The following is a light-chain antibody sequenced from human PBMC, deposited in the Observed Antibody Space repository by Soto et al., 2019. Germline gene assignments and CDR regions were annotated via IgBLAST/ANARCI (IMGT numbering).Light chain of an antibody. CDR1: QSVSNRY. CDR3: QQYSSLPHT. CDR2: GIS. Sequence: ESVLTQSPGTLSLSPGEGATLSCRASQSVSNRYFAWYQQKPGQAPRLLIYGISNRATGIPDRFSGSGSGTDFTLTISRLEPEDFVLYYCQQYSSLPHTFGQGTKLEV. V-gene: IGKV3-20*01. J-gene: IGKJ2*01.